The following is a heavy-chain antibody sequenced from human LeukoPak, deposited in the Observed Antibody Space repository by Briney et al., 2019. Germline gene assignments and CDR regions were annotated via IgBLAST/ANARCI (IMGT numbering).Heavy chain of an antibody. J-gene: IGHJ4*02. V-gene: IGHV3-7*01. CDR3: ASTRLGGATSLFDY. D-gene: IGHD1-26*01. CDR1: GFTFSSYW. CDR2: IKQDGSEK. Sequence: PGGSLRLSCAASGFTFSSYWMGWVRQAPGKGLEWVANIKQDGSEKYSVDSVKGRFTISRDNAKNSLYLQMNSLRAEDTAVYYCASTRLGGATSLFDYWGQGTLVTVSS.